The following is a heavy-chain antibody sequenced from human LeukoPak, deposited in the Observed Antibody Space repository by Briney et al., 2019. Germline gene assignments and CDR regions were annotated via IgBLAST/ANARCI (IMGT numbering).Heavy chain of an antibody. V-gene: IGHV1-69*13. CDR1: GGTFSSYA. CDR3: AKEGTPYSSGLGGSDY. D-gene: IGHD6-25*01. Sequence: SVKVSCKASGGTFSSYAISWVRQAPGQGLEWMGGITPIFGTANYAQKFQGRVTITADESTSTAYMELSSLRTEDTALYYCAKEGTPYSSGLGGSDYWGQGTLVTVSS. J-gene: IGHJ4*02. CDR2: ITPIFGTA.